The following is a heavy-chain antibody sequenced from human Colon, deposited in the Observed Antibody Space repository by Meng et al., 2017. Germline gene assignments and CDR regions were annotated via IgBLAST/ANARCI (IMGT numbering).Heavy chain of an antibody. CDR3: TRDLVGGAFDY. D-gene: IGHD1-26*01. V-gene: IGHV3-30*04. Sequence: GGSLRLSCVASGFNFTPFVMHWVRQTPGKGLEWVAVISSDGKTQNYADSVKGRFTISRDNSKSTLYLQMNSLRVEDTAVYYCTRDLVGGAFDYWGQGTRVTVSS. J-gene: IGHJ4*02. CDR2: ISSDGKTQ. CDR1: GFNFTPFV.